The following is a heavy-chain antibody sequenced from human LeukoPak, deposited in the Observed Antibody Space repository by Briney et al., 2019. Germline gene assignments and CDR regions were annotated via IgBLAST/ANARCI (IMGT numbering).Heavy chain of an antibody. CDR3: AREYDILTGSGLDY. Sequence: GGSLRLSCAASGFTFSSYAMHWVRQAPGKGLEWVAVISYDGSNKYYADSVKGRFTISRDNSKNTLYLQMNSPRAEDTAVYYCAREYDILTGSGLDYWGQGTLVTVSS. J-gene: IGHJ4*02. CDR2: ISYDGSNK. V-gene: IGHV3-30*04. CDR1: GFTFSSYA. D-gene: IGHD3-9*01.